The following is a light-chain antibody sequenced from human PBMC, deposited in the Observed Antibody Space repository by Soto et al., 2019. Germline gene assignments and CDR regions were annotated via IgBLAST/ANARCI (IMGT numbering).Light chain of an antibody. V-gene: IGKV3-15*01. CDR3: QQYNNWRLT. Sequence: EIVMTQSPATLSVSPGERATLSCRASQSMYNNLTWYQQKPGQAPRLLIYHASARATGIPARFSGSGSGTEFTRTISRRQSEDFAVYYCQQYNNWRLTFGGGTKVEI. CDR1: QSMYNN. J-gene: IGKJ4*01. CDR2: HAS.